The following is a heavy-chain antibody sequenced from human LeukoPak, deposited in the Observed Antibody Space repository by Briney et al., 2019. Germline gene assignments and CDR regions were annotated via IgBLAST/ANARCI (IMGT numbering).Heavy chain of an antibody. Sequence: GGSLRLSCAASGFTFSNYWMHWVRQAPGKGLVWVSRINSNGSSTNYADSVKGRFTISRDNAKNTLHLQVSSLRAEDTALYYCAKGGATICDSWGQGTLVTVSS. V-gene: IGHV3-74*01. D-gene: IGHD5-12*01. CDR3: AKGGATICDS. J-gene: IGHJ4*02. CDR1: GFTFSNYW. CDR2: INSNGSST.